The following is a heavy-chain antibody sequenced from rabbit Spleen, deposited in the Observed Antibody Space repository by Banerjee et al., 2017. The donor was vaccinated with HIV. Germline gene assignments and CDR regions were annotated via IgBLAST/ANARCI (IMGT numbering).Heavy chain of an antibody. CDR2: IYASSSGYT. CDR3: ARYNGPYADYGYAFYL. Sequence: QSLEESGGDLVKPGASLTLTCTASGFSFSTNYMCWVRQAPGKGLEWIACIYASSSGYTYYASWAKGRFTISKTSSTTVSLQMTSLTAADTATYFCARYNGPYADYGYAFYLWGQGTLVTVS. CDR1: GFSFSTNY. V-gene: IGHV1S40*01. D-gene: IGHD6-1*01. J-gene: IGHJ4*01.